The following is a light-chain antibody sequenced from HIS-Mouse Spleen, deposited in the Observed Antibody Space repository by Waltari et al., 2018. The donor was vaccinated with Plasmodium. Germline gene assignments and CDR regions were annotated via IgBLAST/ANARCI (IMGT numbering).Light chain of an antibody. CDR3: YSTDSSGNHRV. J-gene: IGLJ3*02. V-gene: IGLV3-10*01. Sequence: SYELTQPPSVSVSPGQTARITCSWGALPKKYAYWYQQKSGQAPVLVIYEDSKRPSGIPGRFSGSSSGTMATLTISGAKVEDEADYYCYSTDSSGNHRVFGGGTKLTVL. CDR2: EDS. CDR1: ALPKKY.